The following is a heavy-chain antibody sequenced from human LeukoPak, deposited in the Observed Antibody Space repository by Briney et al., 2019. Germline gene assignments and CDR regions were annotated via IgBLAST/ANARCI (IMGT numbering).Heavy chain of an antibody. CDR3: ARGAYGDGYYFDS. Sequence: PGGSLRLSCAASGFTFSSYPMNWVRQAPGKGLEWVSSISYSGSYIYYEDSVKGRLTISRDNAKNSLYLQMNSLRAEDTAVYYCARGAYGDGYYFDSWGQGTLVTVSS. CDR2: ISYSGSYI. D-gene: IGHD4-17*01. CDR1: GFTFSSYP. J-gene: IGHJ4*02. V-gene: IGHV3-21*01.